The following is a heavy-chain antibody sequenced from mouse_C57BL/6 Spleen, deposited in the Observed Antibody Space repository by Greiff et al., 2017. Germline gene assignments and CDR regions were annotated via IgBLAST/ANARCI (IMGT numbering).Heavy chain of an antibody. V-gene: IGHV1-42*01. Sequence: EVQLQQSGPELVKPGASVKISCKASGYSFTGYYMNWVKQSPEKSLEWIGEINPSTGGTTYNQKFKAKATLTVDKSSSTAYMQLKSLTSEDSAVYYCASNPWYFDVWGTGTTVTVSS. J-gene: IGHJ1*03. CDR3: ASNPWYFDV. D-gene: IGHD4-1*01. CDR1: GYSFTGYY. CDR2: INPSTGGT.